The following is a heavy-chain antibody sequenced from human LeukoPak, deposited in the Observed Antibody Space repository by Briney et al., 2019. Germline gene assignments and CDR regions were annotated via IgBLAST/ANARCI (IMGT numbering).Heavy chain of an antibody. CDR2: ITTGRGET. J-gene: IGHJ4*02. V-gene: IGHV1-3*03. CDR3: ARGGKQWRGGNYFDS. D-gene: IGHD6-19*01. Sequence: ASVKVSCKASGYTVTGYHMHWVRQAPGQSLEWMGWITTGRGETRYSQEFQRRITFTRDTSASTVYMDLSDLRSEDTAVYYCARGGKQWRGGNYFDSWGQGTLVAVSS. CDR1: GYTVTGYH.